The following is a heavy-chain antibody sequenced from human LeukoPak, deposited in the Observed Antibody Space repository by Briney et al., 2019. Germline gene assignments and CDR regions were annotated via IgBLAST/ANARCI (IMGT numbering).Heavy chain of an antibody. J-gene: IGHJ5*02. CDR1: GFTLSSYA. D-gene: IGHD2-8*01. CDR3: AKDVRRCNGGCT. CDR2: ISGSGGST. Sequence: GGSLRLSCAASGFTLSSYAMSWVRQAPGKGLEWVSAISGSGGSTYYADSVKGRFTISRDNSKNTLSLQMNSLRVEDTAIYYCAKDVRRCNGGCTWGQGTLVTVSS. V-gene: IGHV3-23*01.